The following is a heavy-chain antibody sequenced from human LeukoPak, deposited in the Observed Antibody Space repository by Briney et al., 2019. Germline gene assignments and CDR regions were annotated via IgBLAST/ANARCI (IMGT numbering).Heavy chain of an antibody. D-gene: IGHD3-10*01. Sequence: SEALSLTCTVSGASISSGDYLWSWIRQPPGMGLEWIGNIYYSGSTNYNPSLKSRVTMSVDTSKNQFSLKLSSVTAADTAVYYCARDTPYGSGSYYNDWGQGTLVTVSS. CDR2: IYYSGST. CDR3: ARDTPYGSGSYYND. CDR1: GASISSGDYL. J-gene: IGHJ4*02. V-gene: IGHV4-61*08.